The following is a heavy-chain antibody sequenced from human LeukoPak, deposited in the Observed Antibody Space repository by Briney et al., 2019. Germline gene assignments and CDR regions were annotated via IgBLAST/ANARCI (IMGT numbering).Heavy chain of an antibody. Sequence: GRSLRLSCAASGFTFSSYAMHWVRQAPGKGLEWVAVISYDGSNKYYADSVKGRFTISRDNSKNTLYLQMNSLRAEDTAVYYCARENLGAAAADYWGQGTQVTVSS. V-gene: IGHV3-30-3*01. CDR1: GFTFSSYA. D-gene: IGHD6-13*01. CDR3: ARENLGAAAADY. J-gene: IGHJ4*02. CDR2: ISYDGSNK.